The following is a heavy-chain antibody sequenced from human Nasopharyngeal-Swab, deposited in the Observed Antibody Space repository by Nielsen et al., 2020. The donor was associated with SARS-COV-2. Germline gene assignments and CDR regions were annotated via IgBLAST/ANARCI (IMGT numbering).Heavy chain of an antibody. Sequence: WIRQPPGEGLEWVSAISGSGGSTYYADSVKGRFTISRDNSKNTLYLQMNSLRAEDTAVYYCAKPLYGDSPFDYWGQGTLVTVSS. D-gene: IGHD4-17*01. CDR2: ISGSGGST. V-gene: IGHV3-23*01. CDR3: AKPLYGDSPFDY. J-gene: IGHJ4*02.